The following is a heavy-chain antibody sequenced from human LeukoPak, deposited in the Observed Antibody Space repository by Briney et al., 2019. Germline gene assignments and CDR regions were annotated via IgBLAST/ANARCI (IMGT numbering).Heavy chain of an antibody. CDR2: IWYDGSNK. V-gene: IGHV3-33*06. J-gene: IGHJ4*02. Sequence: GGSLRLSCAASGFTFSSYGMHWVRQAPGKGLEWVAVIWYDGSNKYYADSVKGRFTISRDNSKNTLYLQMNSLRAEDTAVYYCAKDMYYYDSSGYYNYFDYWGQGTLVTVSS. CDR1: GFTFSSYG. D-gene: IGHD3-22*01. CDR3: AKDMYYYDSSGYYNYFDY.